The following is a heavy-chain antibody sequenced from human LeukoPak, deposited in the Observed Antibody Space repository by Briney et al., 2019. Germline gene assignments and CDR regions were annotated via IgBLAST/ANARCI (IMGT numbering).Heavy chain of an antibody. CDR3: AREFVAVSAQAAAGNEGDY. V-gene: IGHV3-30-3*01. CDR2: ISYDGSNK. CDR1: GFTFSSYA. J-gene: IGHJ4*02. Sequence: QPGRSLRLSRAASGFTFSSYAMHWVRQAPGKGLEWVAVISYDGSNKYYADSVKGRFTISRDNSKNTLYLQMNSLRAEDTAAYYCAREFVAVSAQAAAGNEGDYWGQGTLVTVSS. D-gene: IGHD6-13*01.